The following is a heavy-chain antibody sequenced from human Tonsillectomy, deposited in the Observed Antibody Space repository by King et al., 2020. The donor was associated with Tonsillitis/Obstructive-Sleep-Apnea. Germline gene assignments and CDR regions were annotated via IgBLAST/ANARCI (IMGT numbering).Heavy chain of an antibody. CDR2: LIPVFNTP. Sequence: VQLVESGAEVKKPGSSVKVSCRASGGTFSTYFIAWVRQAPGQGLEWMGGLIPVFNTPIYAQKFQGRVTITADESTSTAYMEMSSLRTEYTAVYYCARVKPAEGYYYHYMAVWGKGTTVTVSS. J-gene: IGHJ6*03. CDR3: ARVKPAEGYYYHYMAV. CDR1: GGTFSTYF. V-gene: IGHV1-69*01.